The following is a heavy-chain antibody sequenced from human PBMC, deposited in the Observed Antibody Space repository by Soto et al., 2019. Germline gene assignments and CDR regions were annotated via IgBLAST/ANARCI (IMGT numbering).Heavy chain of an antibody. J-gene: IGHJ4*02. V-gene: IGHV4-39*01. Sequence: QLQLQESGPGLVKPSETLSLTCTVSGGSISSSSYYWGWIRQPPGKGLEWIGSIYYSGSTYYNPSLKSRGTISVDTSKNQFSPKLSSVTAADTAVYYCARPTGGCSGGSCYYFDYWGQGTLVTVSS. CDR1: GGSISSSSYY. CDR3: ARPTGGCSGGSCYYFDY. D-gene: IGHD2-15*01. CDR2: IYYSGST.